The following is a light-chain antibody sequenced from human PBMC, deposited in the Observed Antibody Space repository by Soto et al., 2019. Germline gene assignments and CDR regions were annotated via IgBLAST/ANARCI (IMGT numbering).Light chain of an antibody. V-gene: IGKV1-5*01. CDR2: DAS. CDR1: QSVSSW. Sequence: DIQMTQSPSTLSVSVGDRVTIACRASQSVSSWLAWYQQKPGKAPKLLIYDASILEGGVPSRFSGSGSGTEFTLTISSLQTDDFATYYCQQYTSYWTFGQGTKVDI. CDR3: QQYTSYWT. J-gene: IGKJ1*01.